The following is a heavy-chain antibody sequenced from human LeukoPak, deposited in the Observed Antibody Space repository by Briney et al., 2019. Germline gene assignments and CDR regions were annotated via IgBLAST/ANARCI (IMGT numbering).Heavy chain of an antibody. Sequence: GGSLRLSCAASGFTFSSYEMNWVRQAPGKGLEWVSYISSSGSTIYYADSVKGRFTISRDNAKNSLYLQMNSLRAEDTAVYYCARGYSSSWYGALWGGFDLDYWGQGTPVTVSS. J-gene: IGHJ4*02. CDR3: ARGYSSSWYGALWGGFDLDY. CDR1: GFTFSSYE. D-gene: IGHD6-13*01. V-gene: IGHV3-48*03. CDR2: ISSSGSTI.